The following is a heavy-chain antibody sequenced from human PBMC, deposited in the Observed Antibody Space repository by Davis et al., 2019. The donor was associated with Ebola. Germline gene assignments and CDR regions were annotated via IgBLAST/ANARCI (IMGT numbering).Heavy chain of an antibody. CDR3: ARYDFWSYGMDV. CDR1: GFTFSDYY. CDR2: IDGTGTYT. J-gene: IGHJ6*02. Sequence: GSLRLSCVASGFTFSDYYMSWIRQAPGKGLEWVSYIDGTGTYTNYADSVKGRFTISRDNAKNSLFLQMNSLRADDTAVYYCARYDFWSYGMDVWGQGTTVTVSS. D-gene: IGHD3-3*01. V-gene: IGHV3-11*06.